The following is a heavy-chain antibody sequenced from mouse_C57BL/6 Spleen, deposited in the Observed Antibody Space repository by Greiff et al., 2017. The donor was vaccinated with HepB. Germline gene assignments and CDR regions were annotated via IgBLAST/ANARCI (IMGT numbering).Heavy chain of an antibody. V-gene: IGHV1-39*01. CDR3: ARNHYYGQAWFAY. CDR1: GYSFTDYN. D-gene: IGHD1-2*01. Sequence: LVESGPELVKPGASVKISCKASGYSFTDYNMNWVKQSNGKSLEWIGVINPNYGTTSYNQKFKGKATLTVDQSSSTAYMQLNSLTSEDSAVYYCARNHYYGQAWFAYWGQGTLVTVSA. CDR2: INPNYGTT. J-gene: IGHJ3*01.